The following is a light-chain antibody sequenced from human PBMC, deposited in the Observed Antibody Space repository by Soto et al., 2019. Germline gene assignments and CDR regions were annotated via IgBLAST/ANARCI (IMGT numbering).Light chain of an antibody. V-gene: IGLV7-46*01. CDR2: DTT. CDR1: TGAVTNGHY. J-gene: IGLJ1*01. Sequence: QAVVTQEPSLTVSPGGTVTLTCGSSTGAVTNGHYPYWFQQKPGQAPRTLIYDTTNRHSWTPARFSGSLLGGKAALTLSGAQPEDEAEYYCLLSYNGRYVFGTRTKVTVL. CDR3: LLSYNGRYV.